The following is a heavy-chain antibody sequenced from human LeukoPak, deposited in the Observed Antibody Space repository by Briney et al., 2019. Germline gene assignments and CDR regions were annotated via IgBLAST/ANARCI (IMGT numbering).Heavy chain of an antibody. CDR3: AKSLRFLEWSSFDY. CDR2: IRYDGSNK. D-gene: IGHD3-3*01. Sequence: PGGSLRLSCAASGLTFSSYGMHWVRQAPGKGLEWVAFIRYDGSNKYYADSVKGRFTISRDNSKNTLYLQMNSLRAEDTAVYYCAKSLRFLEWSSFDYWGQGTLVTVSS. CDR1: GLTFSSYG. V-gene: IGHV3-30*02. J-gene: IGHJ4*02.